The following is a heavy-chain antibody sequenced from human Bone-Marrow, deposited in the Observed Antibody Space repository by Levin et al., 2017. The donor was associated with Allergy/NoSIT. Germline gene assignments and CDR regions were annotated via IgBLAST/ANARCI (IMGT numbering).Heavy chain of an antibody. V-gene: IGHV4-59*01. J-gene: IGHJ4*02. D-gene: IGHD3-10*01. CDR3: AREAGYGSGSYYNPFDY. Sequence: SETLSLTCTVSGGSISSYYWSWIRQPPGKGLEWIGYIYYSGSTNYNPSLKSRVTISVDTSKNQFSLKLSSVTAADTAVYYCAREAGYGSGSYYNPFDYWGQGTLVTVSS. CDR2: IYYSGST. CDR1: GGSISSYY.